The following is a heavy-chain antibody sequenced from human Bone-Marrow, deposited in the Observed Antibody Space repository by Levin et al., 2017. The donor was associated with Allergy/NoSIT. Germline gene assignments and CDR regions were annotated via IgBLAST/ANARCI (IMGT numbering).Heavy chain of an antibody. CDR1: GGSISSYY. V-gene: IGHV4-59*01. CDR3: ARGTHYHYYYMDG. D-gene: IGHD3/OR15-3a*01. Sequence: SQTLSLTCTVSGGSISSYYWSWIRQPPGKGLEWIGYIYYSGSTNYNPSLKSRVTISVDTSKNQFSLKLSSVTAADTAVYYCARGTHYHYYYMDGWGKGTTVTVSS. CDR2: IYYSGST. J-gene: IGHJ6*03.